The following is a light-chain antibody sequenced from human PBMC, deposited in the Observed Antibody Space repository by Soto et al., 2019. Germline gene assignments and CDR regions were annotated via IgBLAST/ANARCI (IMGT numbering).Light chain of an antibody. CDR2: DVS. Sequence: DIQMTQSPSTLSASVGDRVTITCRASQTLSSWLAWYQQKPGKAPKLLIYDVSSLESGVPSRFXGSGXGTXXXXXXXXXQPDDFATYYCQQYNSYSLTFGGGTKVEIK. J-gene: IGKJ4*01. CDR3: QQYNSYSLT. V-gene: IGKV1-5*01. CDR1: QTLSSW.